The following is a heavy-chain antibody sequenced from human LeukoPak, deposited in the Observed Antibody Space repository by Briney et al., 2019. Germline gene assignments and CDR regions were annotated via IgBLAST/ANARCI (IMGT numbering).Heavy chain of an antibody. D-gene: IGHD5-12*01. CDR1: GFIFSSYG. CDR2: ISYDGSNK. Sequence: PGRSLRLSCAASGFIFSSYGMHWVRQSPGKGLEWVAVISYDGSNKYYADSVKGRFTFSRDNSKNTLYLQMNSLRAEDTAVYYCAKDFDYSGYDLGYWGQGTLVTVSS. J-gene: IGHJ4*02. CDR3: AKDFDYSGYDLGY. V-gene: IGHV3-30*18.